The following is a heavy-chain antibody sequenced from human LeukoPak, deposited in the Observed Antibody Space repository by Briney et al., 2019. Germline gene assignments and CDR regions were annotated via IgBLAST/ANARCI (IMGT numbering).Heavy chain of an antibody. CDR1: GGSFSGYY. V-gene: IGHV4-34*01. D-gene: IGHD1-26*01. J-gene: IGHJ4*02. Sequence: SETLSLTCAVYGGSFSGYYWSWIRQPPGKGLEWIGEINHSGSTNYNPSLKSRVTISVDPSKNQFSLKLSSVTAADTAVYYCARGWGGSYFGYFDYWGQGTLVTVSS. CDR2: INHSGST. CDR3: ARGWGGSYFGYFDY.